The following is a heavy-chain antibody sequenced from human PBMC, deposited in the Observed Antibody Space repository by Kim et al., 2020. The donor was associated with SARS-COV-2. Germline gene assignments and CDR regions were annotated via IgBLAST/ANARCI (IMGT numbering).Heavy chain of an antibody. V-gene: IGHV4-59*13. Sequence: SETLSLTCTVSGGSISSYYWSWIRQPPGKGLEWIGYIYYSGSTNYNPSLKSRVTISVDTSKNQFSLKLSSVTAADTAVYYCARDGLDYGDYFGPHWFDPWGQGTLVTVSS. J-gene: IGHJ5*02. CDR1: GGSISSYY. CDR2: IYYSGST. D-gene: IGHD4-17*01. CDR3: ARDGLDYGDYFGPHWFDP.